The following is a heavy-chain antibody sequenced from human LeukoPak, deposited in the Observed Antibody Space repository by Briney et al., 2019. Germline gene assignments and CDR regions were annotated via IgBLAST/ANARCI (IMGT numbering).Heavy chain of an antibody. D-gene: IGHD4-17*01. V-gene: IGHV3-33*01. CDR3: ARNNYGEYYFDY. Sequence: GRSLRLSCAASGFTFRNYGMHWVRQAPGKGLEWVANIWYDGSKNYYADSVKGRFTISRDNSKNTLYLQMNSLRTEDTAVYYCARNNYGEYYFDYWGQGTLVTVSS. J-gene: IGHJ4*02. CDR2: IWYDGSKN. CDR1: GFTFRNYG.